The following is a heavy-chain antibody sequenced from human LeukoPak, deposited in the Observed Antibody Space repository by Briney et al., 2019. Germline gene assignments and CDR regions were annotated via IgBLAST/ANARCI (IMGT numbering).Heavy chain of an antibody. CDR2: ISGSGGST. D-gene: IGHD3-3*01. V-gene: IGHV3-23*01. CDR1: GFTFSSYA. J-gene: IGHJ4*02. Sequence: GGSLRLSCAASGFTFSSYAMSWDRQAPGKGLEWVSAISGSGGSTYYADSVKGRFTISRDNSKNTLYLQMNSLRAEDTAIYYCARGSGYNPSMFDYWGQGTLVTVSS. CDR3: ARGSGYNPSMFDY.